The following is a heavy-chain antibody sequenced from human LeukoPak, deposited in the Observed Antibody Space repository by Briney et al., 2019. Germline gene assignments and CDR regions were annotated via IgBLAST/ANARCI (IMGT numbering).Heavy chain of an antibody. CDR1: GGSISSPNNY. D-gene: IGHD5-12*01. J-gene: IGHJ4*02. CDR2: IYASGST. CDR3: AGAPAGSLDWLSPLDY. Sequence: SETLSLTCIVSGGSISSPNNYWSWIRQPAGKRLEWIGRIYASGSTHYNPSLNSRVTISVDTSTNQLSLRLSSVTAADTAVYYCAGAPAGSLDWLSPLDYWGQGTLVTVSS. V-gene: IGHV4-61*02.